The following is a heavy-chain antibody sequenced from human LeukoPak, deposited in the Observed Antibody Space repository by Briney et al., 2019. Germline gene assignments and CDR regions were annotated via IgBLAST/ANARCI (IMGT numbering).Heavy chain of an antibody. J-gene: IGHJ3*02. V-gene: IGHV3-7*01. D-gene: IGHD4-17*01. Sequence: AGGSLRLSCAASGFTFSSYWMSWVRQAPGKGLEWVANIKQDGSEKYYVDSVKGRLTISRDNAKNSLYLQMNSLRAEDTAVYYCGSHGDYVRAFDIWGQGTMVTVSS. CDR3: GSHGDYVRAFDI. CDR2: IKQDGSEK. CDR1: GFTFSSYW.